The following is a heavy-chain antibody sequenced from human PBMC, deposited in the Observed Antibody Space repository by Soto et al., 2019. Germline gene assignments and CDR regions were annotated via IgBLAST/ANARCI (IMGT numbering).Heavy chain of an antibody. Sequence: EVQLVESGGGLVQPGRSLRLSCAASGFTFDDYAMHWVRQAPGKGLEWVSGISWNSNSIAYADSVKGRFTISRDNAKNSLYLQMNSLRAEDTALYYCAKKSPWEVDVGGGFDYWGQGILVTVSS. D-gene: IGHD3-10*02. V-gene: IGHV3-9*01. CDR2: ISWNSNSI. J-gene: IGHJ4*02. CDR3: AKKSPWEVDVGGGFDY. CDR1: GFTFDDYA.